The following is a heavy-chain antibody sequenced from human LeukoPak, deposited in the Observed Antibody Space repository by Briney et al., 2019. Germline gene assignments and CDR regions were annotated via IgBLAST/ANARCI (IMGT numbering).Heavy chain of an antibody. J-gene: IGHJ5*02. CDR3: ARDQGHILRYFDWLTWFDP. D-gene: IGHD3-9*01. CDR1: GGSISSSSYY. CDR2: IYYSGST. V-gene: IGHV4-39*07. Sequence: SETLSLTCTVSGGSISSSSYYWGWIRQPPGKGLEWIGSIYYSGSTYYNPSLKSRVTISVDMSKNQFSLKLSSVTAADTAVYYCARDQGHILRYFDWLTWFDPWGQGTLVTVSS.